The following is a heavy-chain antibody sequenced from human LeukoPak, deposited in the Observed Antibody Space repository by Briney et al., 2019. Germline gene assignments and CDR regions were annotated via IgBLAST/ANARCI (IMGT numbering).Heavy chain of an antibody. J-gene: IGHJ3*02. CDR2: IYYSGST. CDR3: AREVLNPTKEGIAAAGLLDAFDI. Sequence: SETLSLTCTVSGGSISSGDYYWSWIRQPPGKGLEWIGYIYYSGSTYYNPSLKSRVTISVDTSKNQFSLKLSSVTAADTAVYYCAREVLNPTKEGIAAAGLLDAFDIWGQGTMVTVSS. D-gene: IGHD6-13*01. CDR1: GGSISSGDYY. V-gene: IGHV4-30-4*01.